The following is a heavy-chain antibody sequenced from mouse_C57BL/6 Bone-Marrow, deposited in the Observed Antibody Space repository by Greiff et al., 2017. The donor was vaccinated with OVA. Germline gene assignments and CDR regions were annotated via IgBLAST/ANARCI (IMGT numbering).Heavy chain of an antibody. J-gene: IGHJ3*01. Sequence: EVQVVESGGGLVQPGGSLKLSCAASGFTFSDYGMAWVRQAPRKGPEWVAFISNLAYSIYYADTVTGRFTISRENAKNTLYLEMSSLRSEDTAMYYCARQGTAFAYWGQGTLVTVSA. CDR3: ARQGTAFAY. D-gene: IGHD3-3*01. V-gene: IGHV5-15*01. CDR1: GFTFSDYG. CDR2: ISNLAYSI.